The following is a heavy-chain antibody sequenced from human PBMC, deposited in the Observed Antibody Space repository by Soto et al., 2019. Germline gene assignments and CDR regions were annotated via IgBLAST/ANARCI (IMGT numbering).Heavy chain of an antibody. V-gene: IGHV3-53*01. CDR2: IYRDGNT. J-gene: IGHJ6*02. CDR3: ARGRFGMDV. Sequence: LRLSCAASTSGFGGSNYMAWVRQAPGKGLEWVSVIYRDGNTYYVDSVKGRFTISRDNSKNTLYLQMNSLRGEDTAVYYCARGRFGMDVWGQGTTVTVSS. CDR1: TSGFGGSNY.